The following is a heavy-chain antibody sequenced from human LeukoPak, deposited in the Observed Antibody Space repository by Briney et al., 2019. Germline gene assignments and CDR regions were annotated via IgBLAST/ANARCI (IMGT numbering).Heavy chain of an antibody. Sequence: GRSLRLSCAASGFTFSSYGMHWVRQAPGKGREWVAVIWYEGSNKYYADSVKGRFTISRDNSKNTLYLQMNSLRAEDTAVYYCAREGTKLLYSSSRSGHPAHFDYWGQGTLVTVSS. V-gene: IGHV3-33*01. CDR3: AREGTKLLYSSSRSGHPAHFDY. CDR1: GFTFSSYG. CDR2: IWYEGSNK. J-gene: IGHJ4*02. D-gene: IGHD6-13*01.